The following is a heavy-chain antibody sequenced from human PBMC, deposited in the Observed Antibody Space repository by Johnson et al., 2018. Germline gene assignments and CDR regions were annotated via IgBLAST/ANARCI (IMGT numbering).Heavy chain of an antibody. CDR3: ARGQILVVPVETYYYYGMDV. V-gene: IGHV3-74*01. D-gene: IGHD2-2*01. CDR1: GFTFSNYW. J-gene: IGHJ6*02. Sequence: VQLQESGGTLVQPGGSLRLSCAASGFTFSNYWIHWVRQAPGEGLVWVSRITSDGSNTDYAGSVKGRFTLSRDNARNMVYLQMNSRRAEDTAVYFCARGQILVVPVETYYYYGMDVWGLGTTVTVSS. CDR2: ITSDGSNT.